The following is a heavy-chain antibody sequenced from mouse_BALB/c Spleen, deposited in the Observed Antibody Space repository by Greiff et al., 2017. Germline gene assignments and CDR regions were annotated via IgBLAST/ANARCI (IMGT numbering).Heavy chain of an antibody. CDR3: ARSDVYGGFAY. CDR2: IHPNSGNT. J-gene: IGHJ3*01. D-gene: IGHD1-1*01. CDR1: GYTFTSSW. Sequence: QVQLQQSGSVLVRPGASVKLSCKASGYTFTSSWMHWAKQRPGQGLEWIGEIHPNSGNTNYNEKFKGKATLTVDTSSSTAYVDLSSLTSEDSAVYYCARSDVYGGFAYWGQGTLVTVSA. V-gene: IGHV1S130*01.